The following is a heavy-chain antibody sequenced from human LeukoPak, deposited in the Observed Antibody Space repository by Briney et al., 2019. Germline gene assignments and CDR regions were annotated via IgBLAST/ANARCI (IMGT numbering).Heavy chain of an antibody. V-gene: IGHV3-21*01. Sequence: GGSLRLSCAASGFTFRAYSMNWVRQAPGKGLEWVSFISDRSDYIYYADSVRGRFTISRDNDKNSLNLEMSSLRDEDTAVYYCAKDVERWLQLGYFDYWGQGTLVTVSS. CDR1: GFTFRAYS. CDR2: ISDRSDYI. CDR3: AKDVERWLQLGYFDY. D-gene: IGHD5-24*01. J-gene: IGHJ4*02.